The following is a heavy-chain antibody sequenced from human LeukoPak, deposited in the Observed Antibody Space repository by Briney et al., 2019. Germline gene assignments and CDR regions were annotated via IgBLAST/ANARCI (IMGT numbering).Heavy chain of an antibody. Sequence: PSETLSLICSVSGGSISSYFWSWIRQAPEKGLEWVGYALYTGSTEYNPSLKSRVTISLDTSNNQFSLRLSSVTAADTAVYYCARDNGYSYGIDYWGQGRLVTVSS. CDR2: ALYTGST. CDR1: GGSISSYF. CDR3: ARDNGYSYGIDY. V-gene: IGHV4-59*01. D-gene: IGHD5-18*01. J-gene: IGHJ4*02.